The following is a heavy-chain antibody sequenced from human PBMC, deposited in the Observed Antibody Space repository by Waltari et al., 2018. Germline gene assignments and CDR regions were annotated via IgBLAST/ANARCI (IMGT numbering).Heavy chain of an antibody. V-gene: IGHV3-74*01. J-gene: IGHJ4*02. CDR3: IVGATNLLGY. CDR1: GFTFSSYW. Sequence: VESGGGLVQPGGSLRLSCAASGFTFSSYWMHWVRQAPGKGLVWVSRVNSDGSSTSYADSVKGRFTISRDNAENTLYLQMNSLRAEDTAVYYCIVGATNLLGYWGQGTLVTVSS. CDR2: VNSDGSST. D-gene: IGHD1-26*01.